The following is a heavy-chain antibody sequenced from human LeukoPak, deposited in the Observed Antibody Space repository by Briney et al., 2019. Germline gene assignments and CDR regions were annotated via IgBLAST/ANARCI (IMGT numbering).Heavy chain of an antibody. CDR3: ARPLSSGSSGWYYFDY. J-gene: IGHJ4*02. CDR2: ISASNGNT. CDR1: GYTFTIYG. Sequence: ASVKVSCKASGYTFTIYGISWVRQAPGQGLEWMGWISASNGNTAYAQKVQGRVTVTTDTSTSTAYMEVRSLRSDDTAVYYCARPLSSGSSGWYYFDYWGQGTLVTVSS. V-gene: IGHV1-18*01. D-gene: IGHD6-19*01.